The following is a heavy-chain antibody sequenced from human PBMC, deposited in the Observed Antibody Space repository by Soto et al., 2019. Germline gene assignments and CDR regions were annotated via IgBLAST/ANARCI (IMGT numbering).Heavy chain of an antibody. CDR2: ISSSSSYI. D-gene: IGHD2-2*01. CDR1: GFTFSSYS. V-gene: IGHV3-21*01. Sequence: EVQLVESGGGLVKPGGSLRLSCAASGFTFSSYSMNWVRQAPGKGLEWVSSISSSSSYIYYADSLKGRFTISRENAKSLLHLQMNSLRAEDMAVYYCARVYQQLCFDYWGQGTLVTVSS. CDR3: ARVYQQLCFDY. J-gene: IGHJ4*02.